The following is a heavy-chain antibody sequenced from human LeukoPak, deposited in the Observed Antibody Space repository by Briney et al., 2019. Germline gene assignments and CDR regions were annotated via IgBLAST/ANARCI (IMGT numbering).Heavy chain of an antibody. CDR2: MNPYNGNT. CDR3: ARARASIRRYDSSGYNGY. J-gene: IGHJ4*02. CDR1: GYTFTSYG. V-gene: IGHV1-18*01. D-gene: IGHD3-22*01. Sequence: ASVKVSCKASGYTFTSYGISWVRQAPGQGLEWMGWMNPYNGNTNYAQNLQGRVTMTTDTSTSTAYMELRGLRSDDTAVYYCARARASIRRYDSSGYNGYWGQGTLVTVSS.